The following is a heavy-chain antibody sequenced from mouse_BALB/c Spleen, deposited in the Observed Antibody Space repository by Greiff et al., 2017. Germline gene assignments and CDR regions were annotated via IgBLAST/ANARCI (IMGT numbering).Heavy chain of an antibody. V-gene: IGHV1-87*01. Sequence: QVQLKQSGAELARPGASVKLSCKASGYTFTSYWMQWVKQRPGQGLEWIGAIYPGDGDTRYTQKFKGKATLTADKSSSTAYMQLSSLASEDSAVYYCARPVVARGNAMDYWGQGTSVTVSS. J-gene: IGHJ4*01. CDR3: ARPVVARGNAMDY. CDR1: GYTFTSYW. CDR2: IYPGDGDT. D-gene: IGHD1-1*01.